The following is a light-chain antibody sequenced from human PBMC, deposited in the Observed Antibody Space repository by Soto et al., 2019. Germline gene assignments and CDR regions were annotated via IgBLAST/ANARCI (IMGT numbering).Light chain of an antibody. CDR2: DAS. Sequence: DIQMTQSPSTLSASVGDRVTITCRASQSISSWLAWYQQKPGKAPKLLIYDASSLESGVPSRFSGSGSGTEFTLTISSLQPDDFATYYCQQYNSYLSTVGQGTRLESK. CDR3: QQYNSYLST. V-gene: IGKV1-5*01. CDR1: QSISSW. J-gene: IGKJ5*01.